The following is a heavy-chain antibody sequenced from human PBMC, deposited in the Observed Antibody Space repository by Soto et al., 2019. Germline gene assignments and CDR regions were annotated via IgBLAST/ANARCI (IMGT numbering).Heavy chain of an antibody. D-gene: IGHD3-22*01. Sequence: GGSLRLSCAASGFTFSDYYMSWIRQAPGKGLEWVSYISSSGSIIYYADSVKGRFTISRDNAKNSLYLQLNSLRAEDAAVYYCARDLGYYASDGYFDYWGQGTLVTVSS. V-gene: IGHV3-11*01. CDR2: ISSSGSII. CDR3: ARDLGYYASDGYFDY. CDR1: GFTFSDYY. J-gene: IGHJ4*02.